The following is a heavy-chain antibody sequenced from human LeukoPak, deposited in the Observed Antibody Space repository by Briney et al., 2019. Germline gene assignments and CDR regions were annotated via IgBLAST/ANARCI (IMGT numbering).Heavy chain of an antibody. V-gene: IGHV3-49*03. CDR3: TTNPRPWELLDYFDY. D-gene: IGHD1-26*01. J-gene: IGHJ4*02. CDR2: IRSKAYGGTT. CDR1: GFTFGDYA. Sequence: GGSLRLSCTASGFTFGDYAMSWFRQAPGKGLEWVGFIRSKAYGGTTEYAASVKGRFTISRDDSKSIAYLQMNSLKTEDTAMYYCTTNPRPWELLDYFDYWGQGTLVTVSS.